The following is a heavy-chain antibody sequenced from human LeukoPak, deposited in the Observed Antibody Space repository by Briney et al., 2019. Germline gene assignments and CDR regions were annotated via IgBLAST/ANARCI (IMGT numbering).Heavy chain of an antibody. CDR2: INPNSGGT. J-gene: IGHJ5*02. D-gene: IGHD6-19*01. CDR3: ARDYSSGWYGEGFDP. Sequence: ASVKVSCKASGYTFTGYYMHWVRQAPGQGLEWMGWINPNSGGTNYAQKFQGRVTMTRDTSISTAYMELCRLRSDDTAVYYCARDYSSGWYGEGFDPWGQGTLVTVSS. V-gene: IGHV1-2*02. CDR1: GYTFTGYY.